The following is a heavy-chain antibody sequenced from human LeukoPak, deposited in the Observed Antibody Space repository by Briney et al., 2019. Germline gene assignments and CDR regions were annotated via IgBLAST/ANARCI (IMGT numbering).Heavy chain of an antibody. CDR3: ARSQGGYCDY. V-gene: IGHV3-64*01. CDR1: GIAFSSYS. Sequence: GGSLRLSCEASGIAFSSYSMYWVRQAPGKXLEYVSAITSNGGSTYYVNSVKGRFTISRDNSKSTLYLQMDSLIAEDMAVYFCARSQGGYCDYWGQGTLVTVSS. J-gene: IGHJ4*02. CDR2: ITSNGGST.